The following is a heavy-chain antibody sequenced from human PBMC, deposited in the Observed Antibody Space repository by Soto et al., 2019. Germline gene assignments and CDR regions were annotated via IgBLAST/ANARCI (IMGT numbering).Heavy chain of an antibody. CDR1: GYTFTGYY. D-gene: IGHD3-10*01. V-gene: IGHV1-2*04. CDR3: ARDMPGGGSGKFDP. Sequence: QVQLVQSGAEVKKPGASVKVSCKASGYTFTGYYMHWVRQAPGQGLEWMGWINPNSGGTNYAQKFQGWVTMTRDTSISTAYMELSRLRSDDTAVYYCARDMPGGGSGKFDPWVQGTLVTVSS. J-gene: IGHJ5*02. CDR2: INPNSGGT.